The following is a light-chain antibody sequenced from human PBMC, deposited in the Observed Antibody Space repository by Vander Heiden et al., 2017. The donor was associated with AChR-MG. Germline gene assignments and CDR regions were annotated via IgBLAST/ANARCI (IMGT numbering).Light chain of an antibody. Sequence: DIVMIQSPLSLPVIPGEPPSISCRPIQSLLHSNGYNYLDWYLQKPGQSPQLLIYLGANRAAGVPDRFSGSGSGTDFTLKISRVEAEDVRVYYSRQDLQTPFSFGHGTKVDIK. J-gene: IGKJ3*01. V-gene: IGKV2-28*01. CDR2: LGA. CDR3: RQDLQTPFS. CDR1: QSLLHSNGYNY.